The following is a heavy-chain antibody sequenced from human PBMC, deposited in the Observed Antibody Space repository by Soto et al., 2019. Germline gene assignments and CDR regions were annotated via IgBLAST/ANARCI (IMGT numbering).Heavy chain of an antibody. CDR2: FDPGDGET. V-gene: IGHV1-24*01. J-gene: IGHJ3*02. Sequence: ASVKVSCKDSGYTVTELSMHWVRQAPGKGLEWMGGFDPGDGETIYAQKFQGRVTMTEDTSTNTAYMELSSLRSEDTAMYYCATEHVYSKYGVTFDIWGQGTMVTVSS. CDR1: GYTVTELS. D-gene: IGHD4-4*01. CDR3: ATEHVYSKYGVTFDI.